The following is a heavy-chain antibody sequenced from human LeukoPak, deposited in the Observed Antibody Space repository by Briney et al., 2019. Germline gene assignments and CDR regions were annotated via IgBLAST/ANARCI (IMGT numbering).Heavy chain of an antibody. J-gene: IGHJ5*02. CDR3: AREKIAATGTGWFDP. Sequence: QPGRSLRLSCTGSGFAFSSYAIHWVRQAPGKGLEWVGVISDDGGKTYYADSVKGRFTISRDNSKNTLFLQTNSLRPEDTAVYYCAREKIAATGTGWFDPWGQGTLVTVSS. V-gene: IGHV3-30-3*01. CDR2: ISDDGGKT. D-gene: IGHD6-13*01. CDR1: GFAFSSYA.